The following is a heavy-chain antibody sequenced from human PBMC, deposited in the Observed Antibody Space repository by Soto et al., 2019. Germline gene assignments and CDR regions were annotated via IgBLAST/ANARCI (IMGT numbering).Heavy chain of an antibody. Sequence: PGGSLRLSCAASGFTFSGSAMHWVRQASGKGLEWVGRIRSKANSYATAYAASVKGRFTISRDDSKNTAYLQMNSLKTEDTAVYYCTRQPIHLSAYYYYGMDVWGQGTTVTVSS. CDR1: GFTFSGSA. V-gene: IGHV3-73*01. CDR2: IRSKANSYAT. J-gene: IGHJ6*02. CDR3: TRQPIHLSAYYYYGMDV.